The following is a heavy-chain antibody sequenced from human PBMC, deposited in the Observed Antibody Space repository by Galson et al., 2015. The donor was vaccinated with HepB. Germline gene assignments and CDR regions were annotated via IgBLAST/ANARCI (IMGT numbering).Heavy chain of an antibody. CDR1: GFTFDNFA. J-gene: IGHJ3*01. D-gene: IGHD2-8*01. V-gene: IGHV3-9*01. CDR3: AKDRWDLLRMGAFDV. CDR2: LSWNSGSY. Sequence: SLRLSCAASGFTFDNFAMHWVRQVPGKGLEWVSGLSWNSGSYGYADSAKGRFTISRDNSKNSLYLQMNSLRPEDTAVYYCAKDRWDLLRMGAFDVWGQGTLVTVSS.